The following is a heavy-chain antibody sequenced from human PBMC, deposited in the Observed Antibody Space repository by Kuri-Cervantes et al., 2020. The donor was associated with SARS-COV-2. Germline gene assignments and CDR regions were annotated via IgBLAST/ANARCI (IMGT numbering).Heavy chain of an antibody. V-gene: IGHV3-20*04. Sequence: GESLKISCAASGFTFDDYGMSWVRQAPGKGLEWVSGINWNGGSTGYADSVKGRFTISRDNAKNSLYLQMNSLRAEDTAVYYCARKRTVVTDSPIDYWGQGTLVTVSS. D-gene: IGHD2-21*02. CDR2: INWNGGST. J-gene: IGHJ4*02. CDR1: GFTFDDYG. CDR3: ARKRTVVTDSPIDY.